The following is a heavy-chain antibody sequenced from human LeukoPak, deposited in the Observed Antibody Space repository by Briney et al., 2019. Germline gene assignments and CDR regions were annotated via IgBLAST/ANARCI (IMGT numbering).Heavy chain of an antibody. D-gene: IGHD3-10*01. J-gene: IGHJ4*02. CDR2: IYYSGST. CDR3: ARHVLAYYYGSGSYLRLPLFDY. V-gene: IGHV4-59*08. Sequence: PSETLSLTCTVSGGSISSYYWSWIRQPPGKGLEWIGYIYYSGSTNYNPSLKSRVTISVDTSKNQFSLKLSSVTAADTAVYYCARHVLAYYYGSGSYLRLPLFDYWGQGTLVTVSS. CDR1: GGSISSYY.